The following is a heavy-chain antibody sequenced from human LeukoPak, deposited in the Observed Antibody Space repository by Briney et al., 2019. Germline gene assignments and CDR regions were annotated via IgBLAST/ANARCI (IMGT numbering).Heavy chain of an antibody. V-gene: IGHV3-74*01. Sequence: GGSLRLSCAASGFTFSSYWMHWVRQAPGKGLVWVSRINSDGSSTSYADSVKGRFTISRDNAKNTLYLQMNSLRVEDTALYYCARGTEMATMGSWFDPWGQGTLVTVSS. J-gene: IGHJ5*02. CDR1: GFTFSSYW. CDR2: INSDGSST. CDR3: ARGTEMATMGSWFDP. D-gene: IGHD5-24*01.